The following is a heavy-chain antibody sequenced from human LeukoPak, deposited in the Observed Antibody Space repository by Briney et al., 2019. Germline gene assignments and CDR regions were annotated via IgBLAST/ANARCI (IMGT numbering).Heavy chain of an antibody. CDR1: GYSFTSYW. D-gene: IGHD1-26*01. V-gene: IGHV5-51*01. CDR3: ARIIVGATNYYYGMDV. CDR2: IYPGDSDT. Sequence: GASLQISCKGSGYSFTSYWIGWVRPLPGKGLEWMGIIYPGDSDTRYSPSFQGQVTISADKSISTAYLQWSSLKASDTAMYYCARIIVGATNYYYGMDVWGQGTTVTVSS. J-gene: IGHJ6*02.